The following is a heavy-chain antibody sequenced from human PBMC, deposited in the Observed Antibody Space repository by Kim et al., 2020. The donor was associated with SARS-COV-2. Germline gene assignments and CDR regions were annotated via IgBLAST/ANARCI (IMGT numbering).Heavy chain of an antibody. CDR2: FDPEDGET. CDR1: GYTLTELS. CDR3: ATREELGSYDDY. J-gene: IGHJ4*02. V-gene: IGHV1-24*01. D-gene: IGHD1-26*01. Sequence: ASVKVSCKVSGYTLTELSMHWVRQAPGKGLEWMGGFDPEDGETIYAQKFQGRVTMTEDTSTDTAYMELSSLRSEDTAVYYCATREELGSYDDYWGQGTLVTVSS.